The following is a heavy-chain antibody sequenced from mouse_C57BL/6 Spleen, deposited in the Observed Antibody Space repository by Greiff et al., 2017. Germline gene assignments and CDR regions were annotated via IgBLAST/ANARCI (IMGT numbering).Heavy chain of an antibody. CDR1: GYTFPSYW. CDR3: ARNGADYYGSSYDY. CDR2: IDPSDSYT. Sequence: QVQLQQPGAELVMPGASVKLSCKASGYTFPSYWMHWVKQRPGQGLEWIGEIDPSDSYTNYNQKFKGKSTLTVDKSSSTAYMQLSSLTSEDSAVYYCARNGADYYGSSYDYWGQGTTLTVSS. J-gene: IGHJ2*01. D-gene: IGHD1-1*01. V-gene: IGHV1-69*01.